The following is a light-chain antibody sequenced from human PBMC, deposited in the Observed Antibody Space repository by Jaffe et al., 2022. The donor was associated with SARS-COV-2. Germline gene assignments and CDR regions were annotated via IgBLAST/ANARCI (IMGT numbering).Light chain of an antibody. V-gene: IGKV3-11*01. Sequence: VLTQFPAIVSLSPGERATLSCRASQNVQNHVAWYQQKPGQAPRLLIYDASVRATDTPARFSGSGSGTDFTLTISSLEPEDFAIYYCQQRNNWLTFGGGTKVE. CDR2: DAS. CDR3: QQRNNWLT. J-gene: IGKJ4*01. CDR1: QNVQNH.